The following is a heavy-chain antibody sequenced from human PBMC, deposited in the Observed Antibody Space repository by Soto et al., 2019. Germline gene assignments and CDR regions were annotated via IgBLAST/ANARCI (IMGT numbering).Heavy chain of an antibody. CDR2: IYYSGST. D-gene: IGHD2-21*02. Sequence: QVQLQESGPGLVKPSQTLSLTCTVSGGSISSGDYYWSWIRQPPGKGLEWIGYIYYSGSTYYNPSLKSRVTMSLDTSKNQFSLKLSSVTAADTAVYYCARAMVVTQNWFDPWGQGTLVTVS. J-gene: IGHJ5*02. CDR3: ARAMVVTQNWFDP. CDR1: GGSISSGDYY. V-gene: IGHV4-30-4*01.